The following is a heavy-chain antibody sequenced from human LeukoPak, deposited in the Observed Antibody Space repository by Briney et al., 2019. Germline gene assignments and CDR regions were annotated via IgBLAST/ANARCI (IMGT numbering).Heavy chain of an antibody. CDR2: IYTGGNT. V-gene: IGHV3-53*01. CDR1: GFTVSTNY. D-gene: IGHD4-17*01. Sequence: GGSLRLSCAVSGFTVSTNYMSWVRQAPGKGLEWVSVIYTGGNTYYADSVQGRFTISTDNSKNTLYLQMNSLRVEDTAVYYCVRDLGYGDYAEGSNFWGQGTLVTVSS. J-gene: IGHJ4*02. CDR3: VRDLGYGDYAEGSNF.